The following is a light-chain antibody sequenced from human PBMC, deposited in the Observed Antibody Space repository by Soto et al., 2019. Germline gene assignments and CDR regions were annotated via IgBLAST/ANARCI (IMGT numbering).Light chain of an antibody. J-gene: IGKJ3*01. CDR1: QGISSY. CDR3: QQLSTYPFP. Sequence: IQLTQSPSSLSASVGDRVTITCRASQGISSYLAWYQQKPGKAPKLLIYAASTLQGGVPSRFSGSGSGTDFALTVSSLQPEDFATYYCQQLSTYPFPCGPGTKVDIK. CDR2: AAS. V-gene: IGKV1-9*01.